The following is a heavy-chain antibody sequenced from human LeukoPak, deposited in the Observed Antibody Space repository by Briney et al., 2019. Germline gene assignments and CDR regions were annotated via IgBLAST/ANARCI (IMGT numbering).Heavy chain of an antibody. D-gene: IGHD1-26*01. Sequence: GGSLRLSCAASGFTFSSYAMHWVRQAPGKGLEGVAVISYDGSKKYYADSVKGRFTISRDNSKNTLYLQMNSLRAEDTAVYYCARGEDFGSYSSMVTGWGQGTLVTVSS. CDR1: GFTFSSYA. CDR2: ISYDGSKK. J-gene: IGHJ4*02. V-gene: IGHV3-30-3*01. CDR3: ARGEDFGSYSSMVTG.